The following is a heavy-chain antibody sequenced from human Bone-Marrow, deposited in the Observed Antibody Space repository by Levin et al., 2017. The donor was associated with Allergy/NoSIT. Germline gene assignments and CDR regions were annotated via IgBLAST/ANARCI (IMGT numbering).Heavy chain of an antibody. D-gene: IGHD3-16*01. J-gene: IGHJ6*02. CDR2: ISAYNGNT. Sequence: ASVKVSCKASGYTFTSYGISWVRQAPGQGLEWMGWISAYNGNTNYAQKLQGRVTMTTDTSTSTAYMELRSLRSDDTAVYYCARALSRIMITFGGNNKIGYYYYYYGMDVWGQGTTVTVSS. CDR1: GYTFTSYG. V-gene: IGHV1-18*01. CDR3: ARALSRIMITFGGNNKIGYYYYYYGMDV.